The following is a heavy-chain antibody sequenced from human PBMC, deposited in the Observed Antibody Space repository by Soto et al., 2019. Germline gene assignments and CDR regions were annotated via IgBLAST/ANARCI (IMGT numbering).Heavy chain of an antibody. J-gene: IGHJ4*02. V-gene: IGHV1-46*01. CDR1: GYTFSTYY. D-gene: IGHD4-4*01. CDR2: INPSGGST. CDR3: ARYDYNGYYFDY. Sequence: QVQLVQSGAEVKKPGASVKVSCKASGYTFSTYYMHWVRQAPGQGYEWMGIINPSGGSTTYAQKFKGGVTMTGDTSTTTVYMELSSLKSEDTAVYYCARYDYNGYYFDYWGQGTLVTVSS.